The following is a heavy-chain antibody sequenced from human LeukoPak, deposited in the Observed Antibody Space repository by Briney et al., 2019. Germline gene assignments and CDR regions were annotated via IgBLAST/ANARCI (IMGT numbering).Heavy chain of an antibody. V-gene: IGHV4-34*01. CDR2: INHSGST. Sequence: SQTLSLTCAVYGGSFSGYYWSWIRQPPGKGLEWVGEINHSGSTNYNPSLKNRGTISVDTSKNQFSLKLSSVTAADTAVYYCARGYGEDYDILTGNWFDPWGQGTLVTVSS. J-gene: IGHJ5*02. D-gene: IGHD3-9*01. CDR1: GGSFSGYY. CDR3: ARGYGEDYDILTGNWFDP.